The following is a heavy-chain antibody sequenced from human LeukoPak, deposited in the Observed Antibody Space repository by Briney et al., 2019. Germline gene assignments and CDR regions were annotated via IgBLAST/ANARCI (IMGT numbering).Heavy chain of an antibody. CDR2: MYYSGNT. V-gene: IGHV4-59*08. CDR1: GVSISSSY. Sequence: PSETLSLTCTVSGVSISSSYWSWIRQPPGKGLEWIGYMYYSGNTNYNTSLKSRVAMSIDTSKNQFSLKLSSVTAADTAVYYCARLKPVAILDYWGQGTLVTVSS. CDR3: ARLKPVAILDY. D-gene: IGHD5-12*01. J-gene: IGHJ4*02.